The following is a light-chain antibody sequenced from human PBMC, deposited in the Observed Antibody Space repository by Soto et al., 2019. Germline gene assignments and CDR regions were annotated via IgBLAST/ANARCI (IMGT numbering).Light chain of an antibody. V-gene: IGKV3D-20*02. CDR1: QSVSSSY. Sequence: EIVMTQSPATLSVSPGESATLSCRASQSVSSSYLAWYQQKPGQAPRLLIYEASNRATGIPARFSGSGSGTDFTLTISSLEPEDFAVYYCQQRSDWPITFGQGTRLEIK. CDR2: EAS. J-gene: IGKJ5*01. CDR3: QQRSDWPIT.